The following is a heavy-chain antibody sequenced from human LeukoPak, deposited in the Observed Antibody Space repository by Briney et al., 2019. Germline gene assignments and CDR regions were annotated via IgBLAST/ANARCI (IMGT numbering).Heavy chain of an antibody. Sequence: ASVRVSCKASGYTFTGYYMHWVRQAPGQGLEWIGWINPNSGGTNYAQKFQGRVTITRDTSISTAYMELSRLRSDDTAVYYCARDLARPAANNWFDPWGQGTLVTVSS. CDR3: ARDLARPAANNWFDP. CDR1: GYTFTGYY. J-gene: IGHJ5*02. D-gene: IGHD2-2*01. V-gene: IGHV1-2*02. CDR2: INPNSGGT.